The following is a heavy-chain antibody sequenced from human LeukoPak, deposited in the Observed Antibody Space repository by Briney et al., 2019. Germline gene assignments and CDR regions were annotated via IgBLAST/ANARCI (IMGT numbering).Heavy chain of an antibody. CDR2: IIPIFGTA. Sequence: PLASVKVSCKASGGTFSSYAISWVRQAPGQGLEWMGRIIPIFGTANYAQKFQGRVTITTDESTSTAYMELSSLRSEDTAVHYCARGFGELSFDYWGQGTLVTVSS. V-gene: IGHV1-69*05. CDR3: ARGFGELSFDY. D-gene: IGHD3-10*01. CDR1: GGTFSSYA. J-gene: IGHJ4*02.